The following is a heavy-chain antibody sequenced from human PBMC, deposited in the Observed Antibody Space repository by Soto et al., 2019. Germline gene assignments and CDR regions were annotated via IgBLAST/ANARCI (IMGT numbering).Heavy chain of an antibody. CDR3: ARGRLLWFGEDEQVLDV. CDR1: GGSISSSNW. V-gene: IGHV4-4*02. CDR2: IYYSGST. D-gene: IGHD3-10*01. Sequence: QVQLQESGPGLVKPSGTLSLTCAVSGGSISSSNWWSWVRQPPGKGLEWIGEIYYSGSTNYNPSLKSRVTISVDKSKNQFSLKLSSVTAADTAVYYCARGRLLWFGEDEQVLDVWGQGTTVTVSS. J-gene: IGHJ6*02.